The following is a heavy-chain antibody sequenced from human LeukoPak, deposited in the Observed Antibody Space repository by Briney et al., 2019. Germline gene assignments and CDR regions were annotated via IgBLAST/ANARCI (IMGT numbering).Heavy chain of an antibody. V-gene: IGHV3-20*04. Sequence: GGSLRLSCAASGFTFDDYGMSWVRQAPGKGLEWVSGINWNGGSTGYADSVKGRFTISRDNSKNTLYLQMNSLRAEDTAVYYCAKSGLNRFDYWGQGTLVTVSS. CDR1: GFTFDDYG. CDR3: AKSGLNRFDY. D-gene: IGHD2-15*01. CDR2: INWNGGST. J-gene: IGHJ4*02.